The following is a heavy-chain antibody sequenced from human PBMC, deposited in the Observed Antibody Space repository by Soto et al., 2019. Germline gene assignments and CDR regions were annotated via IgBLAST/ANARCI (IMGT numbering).Heavy chain of an antibody. CDR2: ITTYNGNR. V-gene: IGHV1-18*01. D-gene: IGHD6-19*01. J-gene: IGHJ4*02. CDR1: GYTFKNYG. Sequence: QVQLVQSGPEVKNPGASVKVSCKASGYTFKNYGIKWVRQAPGQGLEWVGWITTYNGNRYSAEKFQGRVTMTADTSTSTPYMELRSLTSDDTGGYYCARDAQPKGVAADGASDYWGQGTLVTVSS. CDR3: ARDAQPKGVAADGASDY.